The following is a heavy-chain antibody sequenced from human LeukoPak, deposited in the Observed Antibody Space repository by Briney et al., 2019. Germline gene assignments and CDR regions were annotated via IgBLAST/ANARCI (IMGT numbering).Heavy chain of an antibody. J-gene: IGHJ5*02. V-gene: IGHV1-2*02. Sequence: GASVKVSCKASGYTFTGYYMHWVRQAPGQGLEWMGWINPNSGGTNYAQKFQGRVTMTRDTSISTAYMELSRLRSDDTAVYYCARARSGTPNWFDPWGQGTLVTVSS. CDR1: GYTFTGYY. CDR3: ARARSGTPNWFDP. CDR2: INPNSGGT.